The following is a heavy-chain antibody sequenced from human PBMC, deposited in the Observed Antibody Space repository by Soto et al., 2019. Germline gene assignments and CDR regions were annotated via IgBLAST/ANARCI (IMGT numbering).Heavy chain of an antibody. V-gene: IGHV2-5*02. J-gene: IGHJ5*02. CDR2: IYWDDDK. CDR3: AHTWFEVVVVPAAMVPVPNRHADWFDP. D-gene: IGHD2-2*01. Sequence: SGPTLVKPTQTLTLTCTFSGFSLSTSGVGVGWIRQPPGKALEWLALIYWDDDKRYSPSLKSRLTITKDTSKNQVVLTMTNMDPVDTATYYCAHTWFEVVVVPAAMVPVPNRHADWFDPWGQGTLVTVSS. CDR1: GFSLSTSGVG.